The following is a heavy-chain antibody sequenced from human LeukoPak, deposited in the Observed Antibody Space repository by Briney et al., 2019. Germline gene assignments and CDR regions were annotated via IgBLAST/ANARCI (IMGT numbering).Heavy chain of an antibody. D-gene: IGHD6-19*01. CDR3: ARDSSRQWLTL. J-gene: IGHJ4*02. Sequence: SETLSLTCTVSGGSISSYYWSWIRQPPGKGLEWIGYIYYSGSTNYNPSLKSRVTISVGTSKNQFSLKLSSVTAADTAVYYCARDSSRQWLTLWGQGTLVTVSS. V-gene: IGHV4-59*01. CDR1: GGSISSYY. CDR2: IYYSGST.